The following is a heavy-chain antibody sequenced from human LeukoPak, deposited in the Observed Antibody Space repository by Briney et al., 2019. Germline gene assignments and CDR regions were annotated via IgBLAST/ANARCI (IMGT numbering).Heavy chain of an antibody. CDR1: RFTFSSFE. J-gene: IGHJ5*02. D-gene: IGHD2-21*01. Sequence: GGSLRLSCAASRFTFSSFEMSWVRQAPGKRLEWVSGINWNGGSTGYADSVKGRFTISGDNAKNSLYLQMNSLRAEDMALYYCAKETYWGGFDPWGQGTLVTVSS. CDR3: AKETYWGGFDP. V-gene: IGHV3-20*04. CDR2: INWNGGST.